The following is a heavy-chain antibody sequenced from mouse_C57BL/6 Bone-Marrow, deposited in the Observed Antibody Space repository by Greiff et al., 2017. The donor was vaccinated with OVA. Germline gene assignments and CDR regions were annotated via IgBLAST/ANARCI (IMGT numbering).Heavy chain of an antibody. CDR3: TTHRD. CDR2: IDPENGDT. CDR1: GFNIKDDY. J-gene: IGHJ2*01. D-gene: IGHD3-1*01. Sequence: VQLQQSGAELVRPGASVKLSCTASGFNIKDDYMHWVKERPEQGLEWIGWIDPENGDTEYASKFQGKATITADTSSKTVYLHLSSLTSEDTAVYYSTTHRDWGPGTPLTVSS. V-gene: IGHV14-4*01.